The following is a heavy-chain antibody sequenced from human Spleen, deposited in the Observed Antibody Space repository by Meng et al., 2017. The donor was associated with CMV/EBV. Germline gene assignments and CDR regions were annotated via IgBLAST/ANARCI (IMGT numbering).Heavy chain of an antibody. CDR2: IYHTGKT. Sequence: ESLRLSCTLSGYSIGRDYYWGWIRQSPGRGLEWIGSIYHTGKTFYNPSLKNRVTMSIDTAKNHFSLNLRSVTAADTAVYYCARGTSDIVVVPRFDPWGQGTLVTVSS. CDR3: ARGTSDIVVVPRFDP. CDR1: GYSIGRDYY. D-gene: IGHD2-2*01. V-gene: IGHV4-38-2*02. J-gene: IGHJ5*02.